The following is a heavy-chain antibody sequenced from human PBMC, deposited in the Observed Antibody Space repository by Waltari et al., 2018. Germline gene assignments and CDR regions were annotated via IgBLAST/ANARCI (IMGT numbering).Heavy chain of an antibody. D-gene: IGHD2-15*01. CDR2: IYYRGST. Sequence: QLQLQESGPGLVKPSETLSLTCTVSGGSISSSSYYWGWIRQPPGKGLEWIGSIYYRGSTYYNPSLKSRVTISVDTSKNQFSLKLSSVTAADTAVYYCARGLGYCSGGSCYRDPFDYWGQGTLVTVSS. CDR1: GGSISSSSYY. J-gene: IGHJ4*02. V-gene: IGHV4-39*07. CDR3: ARGLGYCSGGSCYRDPFDY.